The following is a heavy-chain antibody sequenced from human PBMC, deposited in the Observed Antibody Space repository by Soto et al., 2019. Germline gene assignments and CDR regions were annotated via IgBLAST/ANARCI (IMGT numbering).Heavy chain of an antibody. Sequence: ASVKVSCKASGYTFTGYYMHWVRQAPGQGLEWMGWINPNSGGTNYAQKFQGWVTMTRDTSISTAYMELSRLRSDDTAVYYCARDQAKYSSGWYWVYWDQGTLVTVSS. J-gene: IGHJ4*02. D-gene: IGHD6-19*01. CDR2: INPNSGGT. CDR1: GYTFTGYY. CDR3: ARDQAKYSSGWYWVY. V-gene: IGHV1-2*04.